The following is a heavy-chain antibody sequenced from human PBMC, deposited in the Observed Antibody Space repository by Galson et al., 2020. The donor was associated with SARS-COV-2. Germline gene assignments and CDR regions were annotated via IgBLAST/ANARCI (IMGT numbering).Heavy chain of an antibody. D-gene: IGHD3-9*01. CDR1: GGSISSSSYY. CDR3: ARHGGGYDILTGSISYWYFDL. Sequence: ASETLSLTCTVSGGSISSSSYYWGWIRQPPGKGLEWIGSIYYSGSTYYNPSLKSRVTISVDTSKNQFSLKLSSVTAADTAVYYCARHGGGYDILTGSISYWYFDLWGRGTMVTVSS. J-gene: IGHJ2*01. CDR2: IYYSGST. V-gene: IGHV4-39*01.